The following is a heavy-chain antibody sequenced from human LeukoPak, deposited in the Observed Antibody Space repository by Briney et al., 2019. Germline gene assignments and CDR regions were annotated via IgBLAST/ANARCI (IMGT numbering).Heavy chain of an antibody. CDR3: ARGDMVRGVITYYGMDV. CDR1: GYTFTSYD. D-gene: IGHD3-10*01. V-gene: IGHV1-18*01. Sequence: ASVKVSCKASGYTFTSYDISWVRQAPGQGLEWMGWAGTHNGNTNYAQKLQGRVTMTTDTSTNTAYMELRSLRSDDTAVYYCARGDMVRGVITYYGMDVWGQGTTVTVSS. J-gene: IGHJ6*02. CDR2: AGTHNGNT.